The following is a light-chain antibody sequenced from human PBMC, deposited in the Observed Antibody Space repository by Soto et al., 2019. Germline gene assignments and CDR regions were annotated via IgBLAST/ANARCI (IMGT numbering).Light chain of an antibody. J-gene: IGLJ1*01. Sequence: QSVLTQPPSASGTPGQRVTISCSGSSSNIGSNTVNWYQQLPGTAPTLLIYYNNQRPSGVPDRFSGSKSGTSASLAISGLQSEDEAHYYCAAWDDSLNGFYVFGTGTKVTVL. CDR3: AAWDDSLNGFYV. CDR2: YNN. CDR1: SSNIGSNT. V-gene: IGLV1-44*01.